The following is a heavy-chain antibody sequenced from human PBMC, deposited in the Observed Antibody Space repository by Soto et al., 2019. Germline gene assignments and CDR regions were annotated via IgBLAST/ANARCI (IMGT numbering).Heavy chain of an antibody. D-gene: IGHD3-10*01. CDR1: GFSFSGYS. J-gene: IGHJ2*01. CDR2: ISKDGSNK. Sequence: QVQVVESGGGVVQPGRSLRLSCAASGFSFSGYSVHWVRQAPGKGLEWVAIISKDGSNKYYADSVKGRFTVSRDNSKNTVYLQMNSLRVEDMAIYYCARDQRDPVSLVRGVMFRYDWYFDLWGRGTLFTVSS. V-gene: IGHV3-30-3*01. CDR3: ARDQRDPVSLVRGVMFRYDWYFDL.